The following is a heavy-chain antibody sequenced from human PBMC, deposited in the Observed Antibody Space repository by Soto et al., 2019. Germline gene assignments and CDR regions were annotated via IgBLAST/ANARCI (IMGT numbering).Heavy chain of an antibody. Sequence: EVQLVESGGGLIQPGGSLRLSCAASGFTVSSNYMSWVRQAPGKGLEWVSVIYSGGSTYYADSVKGRFTISRDNSKNTLYLQMNSLRAEDTAVYYCASGYSYCSDPFDYWGQGTLVTVSS. CDR2: IYSGGST. CDR3: ASGYSYCSDPFDY. CDR1: GFTVSSNY. D-gene: IGHD5-18*01. J-gene: IGHJ4*02. V-gene: IGHV3-53*01.